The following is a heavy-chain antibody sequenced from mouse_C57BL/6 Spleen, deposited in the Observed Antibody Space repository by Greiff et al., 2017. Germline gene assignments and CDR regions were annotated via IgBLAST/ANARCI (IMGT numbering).Heavy chain of an antibody. D-gene: IGHD2-4*01. Sequence: VQLQQSGPELVKPGASVKISCKASGYSFTGYYMNWVKQSPEKSLEWIGEINPSTGGTTYNQKFKAKATLTVDKSSSTAYMQLKSLTSEDSAVYYCARADDYEYWGQGTTLTVSS. CDR2: INPSTGGT. V-gene: IGHV1-42*01. J-gene: IGHJ2*01. CDR1: GYSFTGYY. CDR3: ARADDYEY.